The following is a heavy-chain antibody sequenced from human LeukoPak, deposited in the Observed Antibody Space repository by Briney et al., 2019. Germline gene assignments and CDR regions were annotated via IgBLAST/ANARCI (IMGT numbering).Heavy chain of an antibody. V-gene: IGHV1-18*01. CDR2: ISAYNGNT. D-gene: IGHD3-9*01. CDR1: GYTFTSYG. Sequence: ASVKVSCKASGYTFTSYGISWVRQAPGQGLEWMGWISAYNGNTNYAQKLQGRVTMTTDTSTSTAYMELRSLRSDDTAVYYCASNQYYDILTGYYRPYYYGMDVWGKGTTVTVSS. CDR3: ASNQYYDILTGYYRPYYYGMDV. J-gene: IGHJ6*04.